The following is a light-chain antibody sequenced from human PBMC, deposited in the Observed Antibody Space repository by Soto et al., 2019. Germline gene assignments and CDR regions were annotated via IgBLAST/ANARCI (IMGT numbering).Light chain of an antibody. Sequence: QTVVTQEPSFSVSPGGTVTLTCGLSSGSVSTTYYPSWYQQTPGQAPRTLIYSTNTRSSGVPDRFSGSILGNKAALTITGAQAVDESDYYCALYLGSGSWVFGGGTKLTV. CDR2: STN. CDR3: ALYLGSGSWV. V-gene: IGLV8-61*01. J-gene: IGLJ3*02. CDR1: SGSVSTTYY.